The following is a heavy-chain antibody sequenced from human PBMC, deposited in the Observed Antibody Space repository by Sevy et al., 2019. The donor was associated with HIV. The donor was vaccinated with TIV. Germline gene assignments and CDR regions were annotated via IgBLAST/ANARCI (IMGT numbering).Heavy chain of an antibody. J-gene: IGHJ6*02. Sequence: GGSLRLSCVGSGFTFRNFGVHWLRQAPGEGLKSLSVVSYDGSSKYYVDSVKGRFIVSRDNSKNTLYLQMNSLRTEDTAVYYCARGGSGDYYYYGVDVWGQGTTVTVSS. CDR3: ARGGSGDYYYYGVDV. CDR2: VSYDGSSK. V-gene: IGHV3-30*03. D-gene: IGHD3-10*01. CDR1: GFTFRNFG.